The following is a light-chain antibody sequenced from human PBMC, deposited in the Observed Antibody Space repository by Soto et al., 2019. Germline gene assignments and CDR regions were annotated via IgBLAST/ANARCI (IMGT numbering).Light chain of an antibody. Sequence: EIVMTQSPATLSVSPGERATLSCRASQSVDSNLAWYQQKPGQAPRLLIYDASTRATGVPARISGSGSGTDFTLTISRLEPEDFAVYYCQQYGSSPLTFGQGTRLEIK. CDR1: QSVDSN. J-gene: IGKJ5*01. V-gene: IGKV3-15*01. CDR3: QQYGSSPLT. CDR2: DAS.